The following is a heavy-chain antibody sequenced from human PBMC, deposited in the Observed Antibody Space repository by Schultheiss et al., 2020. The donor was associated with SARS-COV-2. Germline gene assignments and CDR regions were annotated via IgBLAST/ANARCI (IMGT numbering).Heavy chain of an antibody. D-gene: IGHD3-22*01. Sequence: GESLKISCAASGFTFSSYAMHWVRQAPGKGLEWVAVISYDGSNKYYADSVKGRFTISRDNSKNTLYLQMNSLRAEDTAVYYCARDLDSSGYYYSFDYWGQGTLVTVSS. CDR3: ARDLDSSGYYYSFDY. CDR1: GFTFSSYA. CDR2: ISYDGSNK. J-gene: IGHJ4*02. V-gene: IGHV3-30-3*01.